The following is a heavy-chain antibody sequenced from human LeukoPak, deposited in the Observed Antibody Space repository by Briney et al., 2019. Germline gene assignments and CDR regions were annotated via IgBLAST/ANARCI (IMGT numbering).Heavy chain of an antibody. V-gene: IGHV3-48*02. Sequence: QAGGSQRLSCAASGFTFTSYSMNWVRQAPGKGLEWVSYISSSSSTIYYADSVKGRFTISRDTAKNSLYLQMDSLRDEDTAVYYCARGYCSSTSCAFDYWGQGTLVTVSS. CDR2: ISSSSSTI. J-gene: IGHJ4*02. CDR1: GFTFTSYS. CDR3: ARGYCSSTSCAFDY. D-gene: IGHD2-2*01.